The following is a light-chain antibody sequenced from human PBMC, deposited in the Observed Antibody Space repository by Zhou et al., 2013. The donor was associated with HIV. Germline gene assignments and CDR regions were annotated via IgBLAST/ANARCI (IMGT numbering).Light chain of an antibody. CDR3: QQRSNWLT. CDR1: QSVSSD. J-gene: IGKJ4*01. CDR2: DAS. Sequence: EIVMTQSPATLSVSPGEGATLSCRASQSVSSDLAWYQQKPGQAPRLLIYDASNRATGIPARFSGSGSGTDFTLTISSLEPEDFAVYYCQQRSNWLTFGGGTKVEIK. V-gene: IGKV3-11*01.